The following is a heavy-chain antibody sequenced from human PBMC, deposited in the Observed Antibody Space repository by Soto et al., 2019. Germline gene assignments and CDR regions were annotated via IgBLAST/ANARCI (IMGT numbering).Heavy chain of an antibody. Sequence: SETLSLTCTVSGGSISSSSYYWGWIRQPPGKGLEWIGSIYYSGSTYYNPSLKSRVTISVDTSKNQFSLKLSSVTAADTAVYYCATEKWFGEFISRGPADWFDPWGQGTLVTVSS. J-gene: IGHJ5*02. V-gene: IGHV4-39*01. CDR2: IYYSGST. D-gene: IGHD3-10*01. CDR1: GGSISSSSYY. CDR3: ATEKWFGEFISRGPADWFDP.